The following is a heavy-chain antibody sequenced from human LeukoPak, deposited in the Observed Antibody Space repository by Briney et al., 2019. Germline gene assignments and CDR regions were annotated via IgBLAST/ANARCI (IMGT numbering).Heavy chain of an antibody. CDR3: ARAGRADGDYHYFEY. CDR1: GVIFNNFA. D-gene: IGHD4-17*01. CDR2: ISYDGSNK. Sequence: PGGSLRPSCAASGVIFNNFAFHWVRQAPGKGLEWVAAISYDGSNKYYADSVRGRLTISRDNSKNTLYLQMNSLRAEDTAVYYCARAGRADGDYHYFEYWGQGTLVTVSS. J-gene: IGHJ4*02. V-gene: IGHV3-30-3*01.